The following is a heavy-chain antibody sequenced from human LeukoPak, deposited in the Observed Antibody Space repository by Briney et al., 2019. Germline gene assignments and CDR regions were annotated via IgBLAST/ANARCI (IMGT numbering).Heavy chain of an antibody. Sequence: GGSLRLSXAASGFSFSSYWMHWVRQAPGMGLVWVSRISTDGSTTNYADSVKGRFTISRDNAKNTLYLQMNSLRAEDTAVYYCAKENHYYGSGGPFDYWGQGTLVTVSS. J-gene: IGHJ4*02. CDR1: GFSFSSYW. CDR3: AKENHYYGSGGPFDY. D-gene: IGHD3-10*01. V-gene: IGHV3-74*01. CDR2: ISTDGSTT.